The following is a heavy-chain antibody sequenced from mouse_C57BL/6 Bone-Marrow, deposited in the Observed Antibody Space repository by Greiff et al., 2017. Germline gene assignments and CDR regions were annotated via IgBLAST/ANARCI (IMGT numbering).Heavy chain of an antibody. Sequence: VQLQQSGAELVRPGASVKLSCTASGFNIKDDYIHWVKQRPEQGLEWIGWIDPEIGDTEYASKFQGKATITSDTSSNTAYLQLSSLTSEATAFYYCSSVEGNYFDFWGQGTPLTVAS. CDR1: GFNIKDDY. CDR2: IDPEIGDT. V-gene: IGHV14-4*01. CDR3: SSVEGNYFDF. J-gene: IGHJ2*01.